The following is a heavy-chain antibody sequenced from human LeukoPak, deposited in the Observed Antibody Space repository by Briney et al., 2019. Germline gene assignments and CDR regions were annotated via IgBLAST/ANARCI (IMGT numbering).Heavy chain of an antibody. Sequence: ASVKVSCKASGYTFTSYGISWVRQAPGQGLEWMGWISAYNGNTNYAQKFQGRVTITADESTSTAYMELSSLRSEDTAVYYCARGAVTTTYYFDYWGQGTLVTVSS. J-gene: IGHJ4*02. CDR3: ARGAVTTTYYFDY. D-gene: IGHD4-17*01. CDR1: GYTFTSYG. V-gene: IGHV1-18*01. CDR2: ISAYNGNT.